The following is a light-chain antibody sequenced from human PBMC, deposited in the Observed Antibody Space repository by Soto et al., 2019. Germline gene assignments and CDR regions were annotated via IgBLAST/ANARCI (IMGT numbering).Light chain of an antibody. CDR1: QSISKD. CDR3: QQSYRTPYT. V-gene: IGKV1-39*01. CDR2: AVS. Sequence: IQMTQAPSSLSASVGDRVTITCRASQSISKDLNWYQQKPGKAPSLLMYAVSSLQGGVPPRFSGSASGTNFSLTIAGLEREDFATYHCQQSYRTPYTFGQGTNREIK. J-gene: IGKJ2*01.